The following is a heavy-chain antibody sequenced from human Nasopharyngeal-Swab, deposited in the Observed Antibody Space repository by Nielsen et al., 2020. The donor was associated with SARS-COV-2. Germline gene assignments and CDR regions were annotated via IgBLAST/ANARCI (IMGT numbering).Heavy chain of an antibody. J-gene: IGHJ3*02. V-gene: IGHV5-51*01. Sequence: TVSCKGSGYSFTSYWIGWVRQMPGKGLEWMGIIYPGDSDTRYSPSFQGQVTISADKSISTAYLQWSSLKASDTAMYYCARQETSIVVVVAATDAFDIWGQGTMVTVSS. CDR1: GYSFTSYW. CDR3: ARQETSIVVVVAATDAFDI. D-gene: IGHD2-15*01. CDR2: IYPGDSDT.